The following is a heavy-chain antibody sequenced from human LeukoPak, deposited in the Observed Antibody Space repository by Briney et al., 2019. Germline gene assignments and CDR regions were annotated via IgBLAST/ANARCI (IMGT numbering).Heavy chain of an antibody. CDR3: AKNVNSGSYSSVDY. CDR2: ISWNSGSI. V-gene: IGHV3-9*01. D-gene: IGHD1-26*01. Sequence: PGRSLRLSCAASGFTFDDYAMHWVRQAPGKGLEWVSGISWNSGSIVYADSVKGRFTISRDNAKKSVYLQMNSLRAEDTALYYCAKNVNSGSYSSVDYWGQGTLVTVSS. J-gene: IGHJ4*02. CDR1: GFTFDDYA.